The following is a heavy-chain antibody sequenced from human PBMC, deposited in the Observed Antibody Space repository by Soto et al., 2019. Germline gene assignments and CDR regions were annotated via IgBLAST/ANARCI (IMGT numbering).Heavy chain of an antibody. J-gene: IGHJ6*03. CDR1: GFTFSSYA. V-gene: IGHV3-23*01. Sequence: PGGSLRLSCAASGFTFSSYAMSWVRQAPGKGLEWVSAISGSGGSTYYADSVKGRFTISRDNSKNTLYLQMNSLRAEDTAVYYCAKEGLSVLLWFGELLGAGGDYYYYYMDVWGKGTTVTVSS. D-gene: IGHD3-10*01. CDR2: ISGSGGST. CDR3: AKEGLSVLLWFGELLGAGGDYYYYYMDV.